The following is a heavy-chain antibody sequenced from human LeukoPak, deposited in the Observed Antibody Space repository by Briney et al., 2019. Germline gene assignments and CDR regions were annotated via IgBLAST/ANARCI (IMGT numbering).Heavy chain of an antibody. CDR1: GGSISSYY. Sequence: SETLSLTCTVSGGSISSYYWSWIRQPPGKGLEWIGYIYYSGSTNYNPSLKSRVTISVDTSKNQFSLKLSSVTAADTAVNYCARHRGDGYNWDYWGQGTLVTVSS. CDR3: ARHRGDGYNWDY. D-gene: IGHD5-24*01. CDR2: IYYSGST. J-gene: IGHJ4*02. V-gene: IGHV4-59*08.